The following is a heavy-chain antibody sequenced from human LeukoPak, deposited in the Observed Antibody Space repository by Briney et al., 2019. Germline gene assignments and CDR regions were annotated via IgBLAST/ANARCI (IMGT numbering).Heavy chain of an antibody. Sequence: SETLSLTCTVSGGSISSSSYYWGWIRQPPGKGLEWIGSIYYSGSTYYNPSLKSRVTISVDTSKNQFSLKLSSVTAADTAVYYCTRHEIVVVPAAILCGWFDPWGQGTLVTVSS. V-gene: IGHV4-39*01. CDR3: TRHEIVVVPAAILCGWFDP. D-gene: IGHD2-2*02. J-gene: IGHJ5*02. CDR1: GGSISSSSYY. CDR2: IYYSGST.